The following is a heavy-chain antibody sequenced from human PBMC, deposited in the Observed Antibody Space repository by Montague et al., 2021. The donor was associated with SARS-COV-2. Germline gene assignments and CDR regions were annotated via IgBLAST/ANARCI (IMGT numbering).Heavy chain of an antibody. D-gene: IGHD3-9*01. CDR2: IYYSGST. CDR3: ARAQGLSGYYSLAYYFNY. Sequence: SETLSLTCTVSGGSISSSSYYWGWIRQPPGKGLEWIGSIYYSGSTYYNPSLKSRVTISVDTSKNQFSLKLSSVTAADTAVYYCARAQGLSGYYSLAYYFNYWGQGTLVTVSS. CDR1: GGSISSSSYY. J-gene: IGHJ4*02. V-gene: IGHV4-39*07.